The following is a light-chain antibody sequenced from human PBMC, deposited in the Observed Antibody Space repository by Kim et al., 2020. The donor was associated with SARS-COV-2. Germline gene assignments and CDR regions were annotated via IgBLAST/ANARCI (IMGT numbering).Light chain of an antibody. CDR3: SSYAGSYSWV. V-gene: IGLV2-11*01. CDR1: SSDVGAYNY. CDR2: DDS. Sequence: GQSVTISCTGTSSDVGAYNYVSWNQQHPGKAPKLLIFDDSRRAAGVPDRISGSKSGNTASLTISGLQAEDEADYYCSSYAGSYSWVFGGGTQLTVL. J-gene: IGLJ3*02.